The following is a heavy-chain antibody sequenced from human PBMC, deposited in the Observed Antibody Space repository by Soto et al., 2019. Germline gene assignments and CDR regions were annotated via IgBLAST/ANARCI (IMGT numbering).Heavy chain of an antibody. CDR2: IYYSGST. D-gene: IGHD1-1*01. V-gene: IGHV4-59*01. CDR3: ARDPSTGGQVFDY. J-gene: IGHJ4*02. CDR1: GGSISSYY. Sequence: SETLSLTCTVSGGSISSYYWSWIRQPPGKGLEWIGYIYYSGSTNYNPSLKSRVTISVDTSKNQFSLKLSSVTAADTAVYYCARDPSTGGQVFDYWGQGTLVTV.